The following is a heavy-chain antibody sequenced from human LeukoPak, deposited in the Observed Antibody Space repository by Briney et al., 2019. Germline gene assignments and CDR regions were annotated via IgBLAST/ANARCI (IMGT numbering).Heavy chain of an antibody. D-gene: IGHD5-12*01. CDR2: ISSSSSYI. J-gene: IGHJ4*02. V-gene: IGHV3-21*01. Sequence: PGGSLRLSCAASGFTFSSYSMNWVRQAPGKGLEWVSSISSSSSYIYYADSVKGRFTISRDNAKNSLYLQTNSLRAEDTAVYYCARDSGYDYAAFNYWGQGTLVTVSS. CDR3: ARDSGYDYAAFNY. CDR1: GFTFSSYS.